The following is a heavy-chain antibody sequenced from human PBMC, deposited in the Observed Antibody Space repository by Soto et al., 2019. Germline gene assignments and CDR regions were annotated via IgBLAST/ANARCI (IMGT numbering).Heavy chain of an antibody. CDR2: FDPEDGET. Sequence: GASVKVSCKVSGYTLTELSMHWVRQAPGKGLEWMGGFDPEDGETIYAQKFQGRVTMTEDASTDTAYMELSSMRSEDTAVYYCATGLSMSGVVITTTDYWGQGTLVTVSS. V-gene: IGHV1-24*01. D-gene: IGHD3-3*02. J-gene: IGHJ4*02. CDR1: GYTLTELS. CDR3: ATGLSMSGVVITTTDY.